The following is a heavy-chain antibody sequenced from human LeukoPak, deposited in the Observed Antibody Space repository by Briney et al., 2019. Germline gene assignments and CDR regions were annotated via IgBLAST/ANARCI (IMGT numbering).Heavy chain of an antibody. V-gene: IGHV4-59*01. CDR1: GDSMSHYY. J-gene: IGHJ4*02. CDR3: ARGGGYDSPLEYYFDS. CDR2: ILSSGRT. Sequence: SETLSLTCVVSGDSMSHYYWTWIRQPPGKGLQWIGYILSSGRTNYNPSLESRVTMSIDRSKSRFSLELSSVTAADTAVYYCARGGGYDSPLEYYFDSWGQGALVTVSS. D-gene: IGHD5-12*01.